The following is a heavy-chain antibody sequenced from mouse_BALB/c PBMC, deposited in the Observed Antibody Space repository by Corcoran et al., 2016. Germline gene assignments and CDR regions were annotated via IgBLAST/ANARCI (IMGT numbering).Heavy chain of an antibody. J-gene: IGHJ3*01. V-gene: IGHV9-1*02. Sequence: QIQLVQCGPELKKPGETVKISCKASGYTFTNYGMNWVKQAPGKGLKWMGWINTYTGEPTYADDFKGRFAFSLETSASTAYLQINNLKNEDMATYFCARGGITPFAYWGQGTLVTVSA. CDR1: GYTFTNYG. D-gene: IGHD2-4*01. CDR2: INTYTGEP. CDR3: ARGGITPFAY.